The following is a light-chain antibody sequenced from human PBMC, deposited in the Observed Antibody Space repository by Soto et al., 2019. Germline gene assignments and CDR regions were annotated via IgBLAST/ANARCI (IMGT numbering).Light chain of an antibody. CDR3: MQVLQTPT. CDR2: LGS. V-gene: IGKV2-28*01. J-gene: IGKJ1*01. CDR1: QSLLHSNGYTY. Sequence: DIVMTQSPLSLPVTPGEPASISCTSSQSLLHSNGYTYLDWYLQKPGQSPQLLIYLGSNRASGVPGRFSGSGSGTDFTLKISRVEAEDVGVYYCMQVLQTPTFGQGTKVEIK.